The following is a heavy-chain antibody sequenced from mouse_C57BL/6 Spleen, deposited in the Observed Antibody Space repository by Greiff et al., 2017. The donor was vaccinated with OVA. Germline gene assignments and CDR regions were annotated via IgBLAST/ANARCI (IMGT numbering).Heavy chain of an antibody. Sequence: VQLQQPGAELVKPGASVKLSCKASGYTFTSYWMQWVKQRPGQGLEWIGEIDPSDSYTNYNQKFKGKATLTVDTSSSTAYMQLSSLTSEDSAVYYCARGDYYGSTHFDYWGQGTTLTVSS. D-gene: IGHD1-1*01. CDR2: IDPSDSYT. CDR1: GYTFTSYW. V-gene: IGHV1-50*01. CDR3: ARGDYYGSTHFDY. J-gene: IGHJ2*01.